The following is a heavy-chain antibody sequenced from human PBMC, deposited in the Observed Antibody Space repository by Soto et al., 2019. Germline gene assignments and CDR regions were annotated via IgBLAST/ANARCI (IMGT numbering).Heavy chain of an antibody. CDR3: AGNSHKVY. CDR1: GFTVSNNY. CDR2: IYSAGSR. J-gene: IGHJ4*02. V-gene: IGHV3-66*01. D-gene: IGHD1-26*01. Sequence: EVQLVESGGGLVQPGGSLRLSCAASGFTVSNNYMIWVRQAPGKGLEWVSLIYSAGSRYYADSVKGRFNISRDNSKNTLYIQMTSLRAEDTDVYYCAGNSHKVYWGQGTLVTVSS.